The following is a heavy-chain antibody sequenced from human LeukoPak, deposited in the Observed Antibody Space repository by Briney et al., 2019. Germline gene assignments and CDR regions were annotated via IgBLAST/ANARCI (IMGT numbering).Heavy chain of an antibody. CDR2: INPSGGST. D-gene: IGHD2-15*01. V-gene: IGHV1-46*01. CDR3: ARDGGTLKYCSGGSCYHASWFDP. J-gene: IGHJ5*02. CDR1: GYIFTNYY. Sequence: ASVKVSCKASGYIFTNYYMHWVRQAPGQGLEWMGTINPSGGSTTYAQKFQGRVTMTRDTSTSTVYMELSSLRSEDTAVYYCARDGGTLKYCSGGSCYHASWFDPWGQGTLVTVSS.